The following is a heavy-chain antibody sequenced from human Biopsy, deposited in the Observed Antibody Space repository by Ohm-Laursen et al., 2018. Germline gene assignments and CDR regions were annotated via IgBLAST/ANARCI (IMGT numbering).Heavy chain of an antibody. J-gene: IGHJ6*02. D-gene: IGHD3-16*01. Sequence: SLRLSCAASGFTFSSYGIHWVRQAPGKGLEWVSSLHDRGVTYYADSVKGRFTISGDNSKNTLYLQMNGLRAEDTAVYFCQGGHLPPGQFYGVDAWGQGTTVTVSS. CDR1: GFTFSSYG. V-gene: IGHV3-NL1*01. CDR2: LHDRGVT. CDR3: QGGHLPPGQFYGVDA.